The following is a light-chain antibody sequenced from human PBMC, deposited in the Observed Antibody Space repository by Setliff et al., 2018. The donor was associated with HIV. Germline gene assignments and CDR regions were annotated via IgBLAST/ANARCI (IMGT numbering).Light chain of an antibody. J-gene: IGLJ1*01. V-gene: IGLV3-21*04. Sequence: SYELTQPPSVSVAPGKTARITCGGNNIGSKSVHWYQQKPGQAPVLVIYYDTDRPSGIPERFSGSNSGNTATLTISRVEAGDEADYYCQVWDSSSDHLYVVGTGTKV. CDR1: NIGSKS. CDR3: QVWDSSSDHLYV. CDR2: YDT.